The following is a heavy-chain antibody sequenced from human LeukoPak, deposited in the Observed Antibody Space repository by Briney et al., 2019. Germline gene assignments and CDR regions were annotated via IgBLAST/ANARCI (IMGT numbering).Heavy chain of an antibody. D-gene: IGHD2-15*01. CDR3: ARDRYCSGGSCYAPIDY. J-gene: IGHJ4*02. V-gene: IGHV3-21*01. CDR1: GFTFSSYS. Sequence: GGSLRLSCAASGFTFSSYSMNWVRQAPGKGLEWVSSISSSSSYIYYADSVKGRFTISRDNAKNSLYLQMNRMRAEDTAVYYCARDRYCSGGSCYAPIDYWGQGTLVTVSS. CDR2: ISSSSSYI.